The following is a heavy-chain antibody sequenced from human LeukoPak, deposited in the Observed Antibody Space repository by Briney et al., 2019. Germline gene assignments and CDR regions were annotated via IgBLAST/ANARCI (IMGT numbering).Heavy chain of an antibody. Sequence: ASVKVSCKVSGYTLTELSMHWVRQAPGKGLEWMGGFDPEDGETIYAQKFQGRVTVTEDTSTDTAYMGLSSLRSEDTAVYYCATSPYYYDSSGYYRYWGQGTLVTVSS. D-gene: IGHD3-22*01. CDR2: FDPEDGET. J-gene: IGHJ4*02. CDR3: ATSPYYYDSSGYYRY. V-gene: IGHV1-24*01. CDR1: GYTLTELS.